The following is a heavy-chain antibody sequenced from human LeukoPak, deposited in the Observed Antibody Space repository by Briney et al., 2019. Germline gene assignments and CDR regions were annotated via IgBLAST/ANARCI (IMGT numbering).Heavy chain of an antibody. CDR2: IYYSGST. CDR1: GGSISSYY. CDR3: ARRPTTVTTSLFDY. Sequence: SETLSLTRTVSGGSISSYYWSWIRQPPGKGLEWIGYIYYSGSTDYNPSLKSRVTISVDTSKNQFSLKLSSVTAADTAVYYCARRPTTVTTSLFDYWGQGTLVTVSS. D-gene: IGHD4-17*01. J-gene: IGHJ4*02. V-gene: IGHV4-59*01.